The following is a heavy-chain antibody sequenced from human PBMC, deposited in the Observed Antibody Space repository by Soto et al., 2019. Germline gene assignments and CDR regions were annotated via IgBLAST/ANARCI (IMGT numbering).Heavy chain of an antibody. Sequence: QVQLVESGGGVVQPGRSLRLSCAASGFTFSSYAMHWVRQAPGKGLEWVAVISYDGSNKYYANSVKGRFTISRDNSKNTLDLQMNSLRADDTAVYYCAREIERLLGCWGQGTLVTVSS. V-gene: IGHV3-30-3*01. CDR3: AREIERLLGC. D-gene: IGHD3-3*01. CDR2: ISYDGSNK. CDR1: GFTFSSYA. J-gene: IGHJ4*02.